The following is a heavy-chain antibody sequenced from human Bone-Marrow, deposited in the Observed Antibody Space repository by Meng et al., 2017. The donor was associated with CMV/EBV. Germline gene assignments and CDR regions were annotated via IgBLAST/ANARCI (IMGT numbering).Heavy chain of an antibody. CDR1: GFTFSSYA. J-gene: IGHJ4*02. V-gene: IGHV3-23*01. Sequence: GESLKISCAASGFTFSSYAMSWVRQAPGKGLEWVSTVTTSSDTTHYAGSVKGRFTVSRDNSKNTVYLQMNSLRAEDTAVYYCAKGGRISPFDYWGQGTLVTVSS. CDR3: AKGGRISPFDY. D-gene: IGHD3-16*01. CDR2: VTTSSDTT.